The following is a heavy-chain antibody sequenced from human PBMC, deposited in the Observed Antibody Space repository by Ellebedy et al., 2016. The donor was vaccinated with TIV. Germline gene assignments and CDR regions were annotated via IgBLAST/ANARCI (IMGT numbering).Heavy chain of an antibody. CDR1: GFTFSSYA. V-gene: IGHV3-30-3*01. J-gene: IGHJ6*02. CDR2: ISYDGSNK. Sequence: PGGSLRLSCAASGFTFSSYAMHRVRQAPGKGLEWVAVISYDGSNKYYADSVKGRFTISRDNSKNTLYLQMNSLRAEDTAVYYCAREDVTGMDVWGQGTTVTVSS. CDR3: AREDVTGMDV.